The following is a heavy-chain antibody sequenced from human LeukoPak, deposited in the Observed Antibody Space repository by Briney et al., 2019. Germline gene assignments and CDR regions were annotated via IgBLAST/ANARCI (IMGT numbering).Heavy chain of an antibody. CDR2: ISAYNGNT. Sequence: ASVKVSCKASGYTFTSYGISWVRQPPGQGLEWMGWISAYNGNTNYAQKLQGRVTTTTDTSTSTAYMELRSLRSDDTAVYYCARDRNGYDFDYWGQGTLVTVSS. CDR3: ARDRNGYDFDY. V-gene: IGHV1-18*01. CDR1: GYTFTSYG. J-gene: IGHJ4*02. D-gene: IGHD5-12*01.